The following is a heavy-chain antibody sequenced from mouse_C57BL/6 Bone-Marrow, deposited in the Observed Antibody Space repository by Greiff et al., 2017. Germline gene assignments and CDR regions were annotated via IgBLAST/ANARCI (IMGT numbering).Heavy chain of an antibody. Sequence: QVQLQQPGAELVMPGASVKLSCKASGYTFTSYWMHWVKQRPGQGLEWIGEIDPSDSYTNYNQKFKGKSTLTVDKSSSTAYMQLSSLSSEDSAVYCCARPIYDGYPWYFDVWGTGTTVTVSS. J-gene: IGHJ1*03. V-gene: IGHV1-69*01. D-gene: IGHD2-3*01. CDR3: ARPIYDGYPWYFDV. CDR1: GYTFTSYW. CDR2: IDPSDSYT.